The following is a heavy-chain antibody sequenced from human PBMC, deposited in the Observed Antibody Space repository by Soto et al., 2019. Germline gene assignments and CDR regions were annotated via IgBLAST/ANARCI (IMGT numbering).Heavy chain of an antibody. CDR1: GDSISSPKW. Sequence: QVQLQESGPGLVKPSGTLSLTCAVSGDSISSPKWWTWLRQPPGKGLEWIGDLLHGGTTNYNPSLKSRVTLSVDTSQNRFSLNLTSVTAADTAIYYCAYSTGWYRHDVWGQGTSVTVSS. D-gene: IGHD6-19*01. J-gene: IGHJ3*01. CDR3: AYSTGWYRHDV. V-gene: IGHV4-4*02. CDR2: LLHGGTT.